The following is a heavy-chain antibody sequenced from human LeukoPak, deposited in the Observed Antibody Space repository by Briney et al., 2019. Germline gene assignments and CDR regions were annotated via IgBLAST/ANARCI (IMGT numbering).Heavy chain of an antibody. D-gene: IGHD6-19*01. CDR1: GFTFSSYS. Sequence: GGSLRLSCPASGFTFSSYSMNWVRQAPGKGLEWVSYISSRSSTIYYADSVKGRFTISRDNAKNSLYLQMNSLRPEDTAVYYCARDSGRYISGQGPYYYHGIDVWGQGTTVTVSS. V-gene: IGHV3-48*01. CDR2: ISSRSSTI. CDR3: ARDSGRYISGQGPYYYHGIDV. J-gene: IGHJ6*02.